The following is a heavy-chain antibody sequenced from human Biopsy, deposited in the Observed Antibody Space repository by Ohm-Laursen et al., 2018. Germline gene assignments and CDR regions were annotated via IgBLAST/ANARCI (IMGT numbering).Heavy chain of an antibody. CDR1: TGTFNSYG. CDR2: IIPILRTT. D-gene: IGHD2-2*01. Sequence: ESSVKVSCKAPTGTFNSYGIIWVRQAPGQGLEWMGRIIPILRTTAYAQTFLGRVTITADSPTSTVDMGLTSLTSDDTAVYFCAREAIGYQLPCDDWGQGTLVTVSS. CDR3: AREAIGYQLPCDD. J-gene: IGHJ4*02. V-gene: IGHV1-69*11.